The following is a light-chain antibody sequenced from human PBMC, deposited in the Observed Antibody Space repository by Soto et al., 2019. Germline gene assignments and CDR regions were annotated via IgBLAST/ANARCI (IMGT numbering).Light chain of an antibody. J-gene: IGLJ1*01. CDR2: EVS. CDR1: SSDVGGYNY. CDR3: SSYTSSSTYV. V-gene: IGLV2-14*01. Sequence: QSVLTQPASVSGSPGQSITISCTGTSSDVGGYNYVSWYQQHPGKAPKLMIYEVSNRTTGVSNRFSGSKSGNTASLTISGLQAEDEADYYCSSYTSSSTYVIGTGTKLTVL.